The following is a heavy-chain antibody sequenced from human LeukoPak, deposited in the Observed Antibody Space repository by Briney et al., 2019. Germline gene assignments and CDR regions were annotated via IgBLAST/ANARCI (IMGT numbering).Heavy chain of an antibody. J-gene: IGHJ4*02. Sequence: ASVKVSCKASGYTFTSYAISWVRQAPGQGLEWMGRIIPILGIANYAQKFQGRVTITADKSTSTAYMELSSLRSEDTAVYYCARGSYGGLYYFDYWGQGTLVTVSS. V-gene: IGHV1-69*04. CDR3: ARGSYGGLYYFDY. D-gene: IGHD4-23*01. CDR2: IIPILGIA. CDR1: GYTFTSYA.